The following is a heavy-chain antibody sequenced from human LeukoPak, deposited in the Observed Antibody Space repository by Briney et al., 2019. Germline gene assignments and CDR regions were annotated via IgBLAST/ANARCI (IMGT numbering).Heavy chain of an antibody. Sequence: GASVKVSCKASEYTFTDYDVHWVRQAPGQGLEWMGWINPSSGGTNYAQNFQGRVTMTRDTSISASYMELSRLRSDDTAVYYCARAGLWDYSDSSGYHNAAFDVWGQGTMVTVSS. D-gene: IGHD3-22*01. CDR3: ARAGLWDYSDSSGYHNAAFDV. CDR2: INPSSGGT. V-gene: IGHV1-2*02. CDR1: EYTFTDYD. J-gene: IGHJ3*01.